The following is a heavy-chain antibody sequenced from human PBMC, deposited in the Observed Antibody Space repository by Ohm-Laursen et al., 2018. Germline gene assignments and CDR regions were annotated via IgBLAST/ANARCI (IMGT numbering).Heavy chain of an antibody. CDR3: ARELGIPVTPIDY. D-gene: IGHD2-2*01. Sequence: SLRLSCAASGFTFYTYALNWVRQAPGKGLEWVSTISGSGGTTYYADSVKGRFTISRDNPKNSLYLQMNGLRAEDTAVYYCARELGIPVTPIDYWGQGTLVTVSS. J-gene: IGHJ4*02. CDR2: ISGSGGTT. V-gene: IGHV3-23*01. CDR1: GFTFYTYA.